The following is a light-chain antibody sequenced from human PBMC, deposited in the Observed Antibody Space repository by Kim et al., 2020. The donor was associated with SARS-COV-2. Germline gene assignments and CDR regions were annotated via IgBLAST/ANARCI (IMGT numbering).Light chain of an antibody. CDR3: CSYASSATFV. Sequence: QSALTQPASVSGSPGQSITISCTGTSSDVGNSHLVSWYQQHPGKAPKLLIYEVSKWPSGISNRFSGSKSGNTASLTISGLQAEDEADYYCCSYASSATFVFGTGTKVTVL. V-gene: IGLV2-23*02. CDR1: SSDVGNSHL. J-gene: IGLJ1*01. CDR2: EVS.